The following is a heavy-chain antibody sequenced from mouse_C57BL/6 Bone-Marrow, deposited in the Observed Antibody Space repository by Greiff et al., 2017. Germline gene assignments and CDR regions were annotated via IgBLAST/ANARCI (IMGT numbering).Heavy chain of an antibody. Sequence: QVQLQQPGAELVKPGASVKVSCKASGYTFSSYWMHWVKQRPGQGLEWIGRLYPSDGDTNYNQEFKGKATLTADKSSSTAYIQLSSLTSEDSAVXSGALLDYSDYWGQGTSVTVAS. CDR1: GYTFSSYW. CDR2: LYPSDGDT. J-gene: IGHJ4*01. CDR3: ALLDYSDY. V-gene: IGHV1-74*01. D-gene: IGHD2-12*01.